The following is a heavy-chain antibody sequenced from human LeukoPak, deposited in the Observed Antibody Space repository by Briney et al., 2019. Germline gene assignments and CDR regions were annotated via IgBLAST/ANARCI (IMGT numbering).Heavy chain of an antibody. CDR3: AREERKFDSSGWYEFAFDI. Sequence: GGSLRLSCAASGFTFSSYWMSWVRQAPGKGLEWVANIKQDGSEKYYVDSVEGRFTISRDNGKNSLYLQMNSLRAEDTAVYYCAREERKFDSSGWYEFAFDIWGQGTMVTVSS. CDR1: GFTFSSYW. V-gene: IGHV3-7*01. D-gene: IGHD6-19*01. CDR2: IKQDGSEK. J-gene: IGHJ3*02.